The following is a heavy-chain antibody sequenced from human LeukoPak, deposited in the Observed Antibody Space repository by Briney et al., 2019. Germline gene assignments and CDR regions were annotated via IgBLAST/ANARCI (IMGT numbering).Heavy chain of an antibody. J-gene: IGHJ4*02. CDR2: ISAYNGNT. Sequence: ASVKVSCKASGYTFTSYGISWVRQAPGQGLEWMGWISAYNGNTNYAQKLQGRVTMTTDTSTSTAYMELRSLRSDDTAVYYCARNLLNWNYRGYFDYWGQGTLVTVSS. CDR1: GYTFTSYG. V-gene: IGHV1-18*01. CDR3: ARNLLNWNYRGYFDY. D-gene: IGHD1-7*01.